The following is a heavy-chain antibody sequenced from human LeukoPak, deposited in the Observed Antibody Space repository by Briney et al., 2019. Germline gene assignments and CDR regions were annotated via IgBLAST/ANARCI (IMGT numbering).Heavy chain of an antibody. J-gene: IGHJ4*02. D-gene: IGHD4-11*01. V-gene: IGHV1-2*02. CDR3: ARTRRPNTVTQYLDY. CDR1: GYTFTGYY. Sequence: GGSLRLSCAASGYTFTGYYMHWVRQAPGQGLEWMGWINPNSGGTNYAQKFQGRVTMTRDTSISTAYMELSRLRSDDTAVYYCARTRRPNTVTQYLDYWGQGTLVTVSS. CDR2: INPNSGGT.